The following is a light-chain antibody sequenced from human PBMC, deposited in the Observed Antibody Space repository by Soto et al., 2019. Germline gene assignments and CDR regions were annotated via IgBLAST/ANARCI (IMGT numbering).Light chain of an antibody. CDR1: QNIERY. V-gene: IGKV1-39*01. CDR2: AAA. CDR3: QQSYSSPRT. Sequence: DIQMTQSPSSLSASIGDTITISCRASQNIERYLNWYQQKEGRAPQLLMFAAANLQSGVPSRFSGSGSGTDFTLTISSLQPEDFATYYCQQSYSSPRTFGQGTKVDIK. J-gene: IGKJ1*01.